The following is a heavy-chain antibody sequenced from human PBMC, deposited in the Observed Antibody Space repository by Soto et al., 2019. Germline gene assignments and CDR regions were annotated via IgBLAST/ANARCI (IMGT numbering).Heavy chain of an antibody. CDR2: IIPIFGTA. CDR3: ARLSLFGY. Sequence: GASVTVNCKACGGTFRSYAISWVRQAPGQGLEWMGGIIPIFGTANYAQKFQGRVTITADESTSTAYMELSSLRSEDTAVYYCARLSLFGYWGQGTLVTVSS. V-gene: IGHV1-69*13. D-gene: IGHD2-2*01. J-gene: IGHJ4*02. CDR1: GGTFRSYA.